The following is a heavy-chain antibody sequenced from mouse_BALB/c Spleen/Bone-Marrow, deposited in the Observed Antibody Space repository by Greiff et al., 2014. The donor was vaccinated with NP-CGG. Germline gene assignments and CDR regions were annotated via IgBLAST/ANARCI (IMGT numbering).Heavy chain of an antibody. Sequence: VQLQESGAELVRPGVSVKISCKGSGYTFTDYAMHWVKQSHAKSLEWIGVISTYYGDASYNQKFKGKATMTVDKSSSTAYMELARLTSEDSAIYYCARYRYDVFDYWGQGTTLTVSS. V-gene: IGHV1S137*01. D-gene: IGHD2-14*01. CDR2: ISTYYGDA. CDR3: ARYRYDVFDY. J-gene: IGHJ2*01. CDR1: GYTFTDYA.